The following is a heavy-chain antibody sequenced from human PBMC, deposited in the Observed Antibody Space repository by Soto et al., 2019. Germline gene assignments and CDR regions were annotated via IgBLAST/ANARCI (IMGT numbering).Heavy chain of an antibody. CDR2: INGDGSRT. J-gene: IGHJ6*02. V-gene: IGHV3-74*01. CDR1: GFTFSSHW. Sequence: EVQLVESGGGLVQPGGSLRLSCATSGFTFSSHWMHWVRQAPGEGLVWVSRINGDGSRTNYAEAVKGRLTISRENAKNTVSLKMNSLRAEDTAVYYCAIGFRDTYALDVWGQGTTVTVSS. CDR3: AIGFRDTYALDV.